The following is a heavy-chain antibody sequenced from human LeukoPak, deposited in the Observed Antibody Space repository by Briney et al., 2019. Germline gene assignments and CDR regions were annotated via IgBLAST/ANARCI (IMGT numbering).Heavy chain of an antibody. J-gene: IGHJ4*02. CDR1: GYTFTSYY. CDR2: INPSGGST. D-gene: IGHD1-26*01. Sequence: ASVKVSCKASGYTFTSYYMHWVRQAPGQGLEWMGIINPSGGSTSYAQKFQGRVTMTRDTSTSTVYMELSSLRSEDTAVYYCARDEVGIVGATGDQYFDYWGQGTLVTVSS. V-gene: IGHV1-46*01. CDR3: ARDEVGIVGATGDQYFDY.